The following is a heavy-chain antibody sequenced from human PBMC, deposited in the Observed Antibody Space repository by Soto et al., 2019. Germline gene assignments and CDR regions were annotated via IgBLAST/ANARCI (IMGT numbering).Heavy chain of an antibody. J-gene: IGHJ4*02. D-gene: IGHD4-17*01. CDR3: ARGGGSTDYVANYYFDY. Sequence: QLRLQESGSGLVKPSRTLSLTCTVSGGSLSSGSFSWGWIRQPPGKGLEWIGYINYSGNTYYNPSLRGRVTIPRDMSTNQFSLKLGSVTAADTAVYYCARGGGSTDYVANYYFDYWGRGTLVTVSS. V-gene: IGHV4-30-2*01. CDR1: GGSLSSGSFS. CDR2: INYSGNT.